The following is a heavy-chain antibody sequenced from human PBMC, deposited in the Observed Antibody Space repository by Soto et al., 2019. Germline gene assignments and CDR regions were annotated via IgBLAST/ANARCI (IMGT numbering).Heavy chain of an antibody. J-gene: IGHJ4*02. CDR1: GFTFSSYG. Sequence: QVQLVESGGGVVQHGRSLRLSCAASGFTFSSYGMHWVRQAPGKGLEWVAVISYDGSDKYYADSVKGRLTISRDNSRNTLYLQMNYLRAEDTAVYYCAKDSLRDIWFGEFRADYWGQGTLVTVAS. V-gene: IGHV3-30*18. D-gene: IGHD3-10*01. CDR3: AKDSLRDIWFGEFRADY. CDR2: ISYDGSDK.